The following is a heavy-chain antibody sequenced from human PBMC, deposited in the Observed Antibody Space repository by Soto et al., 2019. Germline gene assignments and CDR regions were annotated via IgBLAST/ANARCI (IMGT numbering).Heavy chain of an antibody. CDR3: AREKSSWYDY. CDR1: GYTFTSYD. J-gene: IGHJ4*02. Sequence: ASGWVSCKASGYTFTSYDSNWVRQATGQGLEWMGWMNPNSGNTDYAQKFQGRVTMTRNTSISTAYMELSSLRSEDTAVYYCAREKSSWYDYWGQGTLVTVSS. D-gene: IGHD6-13*01. CDR2: MNPNSGNT. V-gene: IGHV1-8*01.